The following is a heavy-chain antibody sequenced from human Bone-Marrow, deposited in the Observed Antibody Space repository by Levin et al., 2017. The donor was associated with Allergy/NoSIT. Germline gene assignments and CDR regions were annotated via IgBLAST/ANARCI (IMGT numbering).Heavy chain of an antibody. CDR3: ARGSDVVRGHEYFYNLDV. CDR1: GFTLSNYW. V-gene: IGHV3-7*01. Sequence: GGSLRLSCAASGFTLSNYWMNWVRQAPGKGLEWVANINEYETRKNYVDSVRGRFSISRDSAKNSLSLQLNSLRGEETAVYYCARGSDVVRGHEYFYNLDVWGRGTTVIVTS. J-gene: IGHJ6*02. CDR2: INEYETRK. D-gene: IGHD3-10*01.